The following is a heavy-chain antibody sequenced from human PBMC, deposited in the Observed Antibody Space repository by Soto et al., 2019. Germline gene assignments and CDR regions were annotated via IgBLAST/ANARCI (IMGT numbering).Heavy chain of an antibody. V-gene: IGHV3-7*01. Sequence: EVQLVESGGGLVQPGGSLRLSCAASGFTFSSYWMSWVRQAPGKGLEWVANIKQDGSEKYYVDSVKGRFTISRDNAKNSLYLQMNSLRAEDTAVYYCARDGWPTVTIPNVAFDIWGQGTMVTVSS. CDR2: IKQDGSEK. CDR3: ARDGWPTVTIPNVAFDI. D-gene: IGHD4-17*01. CDR1: GFTFSSYW. J-gene: IGHJ3*02.